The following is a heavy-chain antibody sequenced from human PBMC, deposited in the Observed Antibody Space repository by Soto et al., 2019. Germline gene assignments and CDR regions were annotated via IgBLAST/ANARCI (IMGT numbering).Heavy chain of an antibody. CDR3: VRRKIMARGLTMRGDAFEL. Sequence: GGSLRLSCVASGFTFNTYAMGWVRQAPGKGLEWVLGLSASGASTYYVESVKGRFSISRDNSNNTLFLQMNSLRVEDTAVYYCVRRKIMARGLTMRGDAFELWGQGTLVTVSS. J-gene: IGHJ3*01. V-gene: IGHV3-23*01. D-gene: IGHD3-22*01. CDR2: LSASGAST. CDR1: GFTFNTYA.